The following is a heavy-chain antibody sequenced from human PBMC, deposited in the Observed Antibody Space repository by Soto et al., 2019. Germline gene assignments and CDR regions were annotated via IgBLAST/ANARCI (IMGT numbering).Heavy chain of an antibody. D-gene: IGHD6-19*01. Sequence: GSLRLSCAASGFTVSSNYMSWVRHAPGKGLEWVSVIYSGGSTYYADSVKGRFTISRDNSKNTLYLQMNSLRAEDTAVYYCARDRSRYSSGKGTNFDYWGQGTLVTVSS. J-gene: IGHJ4*02. V-gene: IGHV3-66*01. CDR3: ARDRSRYSSGKGTNFDY. CDR2: IYSGGST. CDR1: GFTVSSNY.